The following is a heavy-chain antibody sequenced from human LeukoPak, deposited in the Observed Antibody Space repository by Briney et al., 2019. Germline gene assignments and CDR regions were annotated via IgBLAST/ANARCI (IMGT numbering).Heavy chain of an antibody. CDR2: INPSGGST. D-gene: IGHD2-2*02. CDR1: GYTFTSYY. J-gene: IGHJ6*03. CDR3: ARDGARYCSSTSCYRYYYMDV. V-gene: IGHV1-46*01. Sequence: ASVRVSCKASGYTFTSYYMHWVRQAPGQGLEWMGIINPSGGSTSYAQKFQGRVTMTRDMSTSAVYMELSSLRSEDTAVYYCARDGARYCSSTSCYRYYYMDVWGKGTTVTVSS.